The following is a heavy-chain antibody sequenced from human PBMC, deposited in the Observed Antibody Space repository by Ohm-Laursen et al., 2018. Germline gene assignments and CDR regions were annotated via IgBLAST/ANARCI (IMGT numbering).Heavy chain of an antibody. Sequence: TLSLTWALYSGSFGPYYWSWIRQPPGKGLEWIGEINHSGSTNYNPSLKSRVTISVDTSKNQFSLKLSSVTAADTAVYYCARGYSSSWYGGVDYWGQGTLVTVSS. D-gene: IGHD6-13*01. CDR1: SGSFGPYY. V-gene: IGHV4-34*01. J-gene: IGHJ4*02. CDR3: ARGYSSSWYGGVDY. CDR2: INHSGST.